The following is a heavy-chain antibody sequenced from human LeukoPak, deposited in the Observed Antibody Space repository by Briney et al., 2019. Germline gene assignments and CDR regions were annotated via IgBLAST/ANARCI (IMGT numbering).Heavy chain of an antibody. J-gene: IGHJ4*02. D-gene: IGHD3-3*01. V-gene: IGHV3-30-3*01. CDR1: GFTFSSYA. CDR3: AKELPNYDFWSGSPPY. Sequence: GGSLRLSCAASGFTFSSYAIHWVRQAPGKGLEWVAVISDDGSNKYYADSVKGRFTISRDNSKNTLYLQMSSLRAEDTAVYYCAKELPNYDFWSGSPPYWGQGTLVTVSS. CDR2: ISDDGSNK.